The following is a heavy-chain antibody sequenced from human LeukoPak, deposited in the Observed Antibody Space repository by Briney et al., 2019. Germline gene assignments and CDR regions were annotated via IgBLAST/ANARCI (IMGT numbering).Heavy chain of an antibody. V-gene: IGHV5-51*01. CDR3: ARHYYYDSSGYYLVVGAFDI. J-gene: IGHJ3*02. CDR1: GYSFTSYW. Sequence: GESLKISCEGSGYSFTSYWIGWVRQMPGKGLEWMGIIYPGDSDTRYSPSFQGQVTISADKSVSTAYLQWSSLKASDTAMYYCARHYYYDSSGYYLVVGAFDIWGQGTMVTVSS. CDR2: IYPGDSDT. D-gene: IGHD3-22*01.